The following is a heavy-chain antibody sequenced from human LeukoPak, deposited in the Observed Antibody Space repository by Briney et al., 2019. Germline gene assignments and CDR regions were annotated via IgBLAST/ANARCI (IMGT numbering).Heavy chain of an antibody. Sequence: SQTLSLTCTVSGGSISSGGYYWSWIRQPPGKGLEWIGYIYHSGGTYYNPSLKSRVTISVDRSKNQFSLKLSSVTAADTAVYYCARIVGVYYFDYWGQGTLVTVSS. CDR2: IYHSGGT. CDR1: GGSISSGGYY. V-gene: IGHV4-30-2*01. J-gene: IGHJ4*02. D-gene: IGHD3-16*02. CDR3: ARIVGVYYFDY.